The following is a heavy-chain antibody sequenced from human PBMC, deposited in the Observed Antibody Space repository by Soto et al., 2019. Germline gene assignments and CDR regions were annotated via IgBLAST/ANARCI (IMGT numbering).Heavy chain of an antibody. V-gene: IGHV5-10-1*01. J-gene: IGHJ5*02. CDR3: ARLPPQLLWFGELSPNWFDP. Sequence: GESLKISCKGSGYSFTSYWISRVRQMPGKGLEWMGRIDPSDSYTNYSPSFQGHVTISADKSISTAYLQWSSLKASDTAMYYCARLPPQLLWFGELSPNWFDPWGQGTLVTVSS. CDR2: IDPSDSYT. CDR1: GYSFTSYW. D-gene: IGHD3-10*01.